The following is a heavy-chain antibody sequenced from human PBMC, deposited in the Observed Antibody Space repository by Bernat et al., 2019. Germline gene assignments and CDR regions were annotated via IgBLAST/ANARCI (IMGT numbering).Heavy chain of an antibody. Sequence: QLQLQESGPGLVKPSETLSLTCTVSGGSISSGGYYWSWIRQHPGKGLEWIGYIYYSGSTYYNPSLKSRVTISVDTSKNQFSLKLSSVTAADTAVYYCATSSSAHWFDPWGQGTLVTVSS. V-gene: IGHV4-31*03. D-gene: IGHD6-13*01. J-gene: IGHJ5*02. CDR1: GGSISSGGYY. CDR2: IYYSGST. CDR3: ATSSSAHWFDP.